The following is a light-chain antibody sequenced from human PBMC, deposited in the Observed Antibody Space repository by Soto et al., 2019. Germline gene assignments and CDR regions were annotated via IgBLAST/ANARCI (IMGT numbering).Light chain of an antibody. CDR3: QQYSTYPLT. CDR1: QSITTF. Sequence: DIQMTQSPSTLSASIGDRVTITCRAGQSITTFLAWYLQKPGKAPQILIYDASKLEPGVPSRLSGGGSGTEFTLTISSLQPDDFATYYCQQYSTYPLTFGGGTKVDIK. CDR2: DAS. J-gene: IGKJ4*01. V-gene: IGKV1-5*01.